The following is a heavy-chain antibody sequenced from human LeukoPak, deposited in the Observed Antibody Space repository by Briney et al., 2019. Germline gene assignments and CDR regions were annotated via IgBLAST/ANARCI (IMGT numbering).Heavy chain of an antibody. V-gene: IGHV3-30*02. J-gene: IGHJ4*02. D-gene: IGHD3-9*01. CDR1: GFTFSSYG. CDR3: AKAPYYDILTGLDY. Sequence: GGSLRLSCAASGFTFSSYGMHWVRQAPGKGLEWVAFIRYDGSNKYYADSVKGRFTISRDNSENTLYLQMNSLRAEDTAVYYCAKAPYYDILTGLDYWGQGTLVTVSS. CDR2: IRYDGSNK.